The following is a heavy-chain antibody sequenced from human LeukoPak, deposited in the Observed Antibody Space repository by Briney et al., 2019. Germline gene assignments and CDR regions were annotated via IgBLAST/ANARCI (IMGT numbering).Heavy chain of an antibody. CDR1: GYTFIDYY. D-gene: IGHD1-26*01. J-gene: IGHJ4*02. CDR3: AREVAASDNSIDY. V-gene: IGHV1-2*06. Sequence: GVSVKVSCKASGYTFIDYYLHWVRQAPGQGLEWMGRINPKSGSTDYARKFQGRVTMTRDTSITTAYMELSSLRSDDTAVYYCAREVAASDNSIDYWGQGTLVTVSS. CDR2: INPKSGST.